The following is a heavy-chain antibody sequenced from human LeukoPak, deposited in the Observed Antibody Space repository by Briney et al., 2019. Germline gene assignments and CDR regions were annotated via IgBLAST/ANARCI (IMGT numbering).Heavy chain of an antibody. V-gene: IGHV1-69*06. Sequence: GSSVKVSCKASGGTFSSYAISWVRQAPGQGLEWMGGIIPIFGTANYAQKFQGRVTITADKSTSTAYMELSSLRSEDTAVYYCARGGGGPAAILLVAWFDPWGQGTLVTVSS. J-gene: IGHJ5*02. CDR1: GGTFSSYA. CDR2: IIPIFGTA. CDR3: ARGGGGPAAILLVAWFDP. D-gene: IGHD2-2*01.